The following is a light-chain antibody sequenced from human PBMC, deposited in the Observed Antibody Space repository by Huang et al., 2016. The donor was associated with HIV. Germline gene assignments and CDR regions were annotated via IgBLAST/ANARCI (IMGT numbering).Light chain of an antibody. CDR2: GTS. Sequence: EIVMTQSPVTLSVSPGERATLSCRASQSVSTNLAWYQQKAGQAPRLLMYGTSTRATGVPARFSGSGSGTEFTLTISSLQSEDFAVYYCQQYNNWPPLTFGGGTRVEIK. CDR3: QQYNNWPPLT. J-gene: IGKJ4*01. V-gene: IGKV3-15*01. CDR1: QSVSTN.